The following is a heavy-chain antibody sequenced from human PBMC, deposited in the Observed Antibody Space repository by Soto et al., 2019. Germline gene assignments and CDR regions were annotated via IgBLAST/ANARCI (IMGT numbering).Heavy chain of an antibody. CDR3: TTDLMTTVVMDY. V-gene: IGHV3-15*01. J-gene: IGHJ4*02. Sequence: GGSLTLYCASHRFPFFNPFMCWVRQAPGKGLEWVGRIKSKTDGGTTDYAAPVKGRFTISRDDSKNTLYLQMNSLKTEDTAVYYCTTDLMTTVVMDYWGQGT. D-gene: IGHD4-17*01. CDR2: IKSKTDGGTT. CDR1: RFPFFNPF.